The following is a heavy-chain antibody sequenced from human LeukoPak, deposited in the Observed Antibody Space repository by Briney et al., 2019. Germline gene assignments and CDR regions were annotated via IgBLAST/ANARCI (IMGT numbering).Heavy chain of an antibody. V-gene: IGHV3-74*01. CDR3: AKGSSGYFFDL. Sequence: GESLRLSCAASGFAFNKYWMHWVRQTPGKGLVWVSRINGDGSPTSYGDSVKGGFTISRDNSKNTLFLQMNSLRAEDTALYYRAKGSSGYFFDLWGQGTLVTVSS. J-gene: IGHJ4*02. CDR2: INGDGSPT. CDR1: GFAFNKYW. D-gene: IGHD3-22*01.